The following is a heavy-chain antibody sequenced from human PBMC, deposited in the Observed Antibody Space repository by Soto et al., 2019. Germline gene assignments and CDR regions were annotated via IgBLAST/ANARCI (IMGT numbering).Heavy chain of an antibody. CDR3: ARAARRKWYMGGYFDF. CDR1: GFTFSDYY. Sequence: QVQLVESGGGLVKPGGSLRLSCAASGFTFSDYYMRWLRQAPGKGLEWVAYISRSGSTIYYADSVKGRFTISRDNAKNSLYLQTNSLSAEDTAVYYCARAARRKWYMGGYFDFWGQGTLLTVSS. V-gene: IGHV3-11*01. J-gene: IGHJ4*02. D-gene: IGHD1-1*01. CDR2: ISRSGSTI.